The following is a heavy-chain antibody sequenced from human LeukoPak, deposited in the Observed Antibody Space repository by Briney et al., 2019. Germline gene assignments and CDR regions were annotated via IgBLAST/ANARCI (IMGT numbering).Heavy chain of an antibody. CDR1: GFTFSNYR. D-gene: IGHD3-9*01. V-gene: IGHV3-21*04. CDR2: ISSSSSYI. J-gene: IGHJ4*02. Sequence: GGSLRLSCAASGFTFSNYRMNWVRQAPGKGLKWVSSISSSSSYIYYADSVKGRFTISRDNAKNSLYLQMNSLKASDTAMYYCARLRLGPDYWGQGTLVTVSS. CDR3: ARLRLGPDY.